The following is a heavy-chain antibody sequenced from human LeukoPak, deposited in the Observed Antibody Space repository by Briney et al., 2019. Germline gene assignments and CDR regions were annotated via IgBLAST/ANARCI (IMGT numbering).Heavy chain of an antibody. J-gene: IGHJ4*02. CDR3: AMEVPYYYGSGSYDY. CDR2: ISGSGGST. Sequence: GRSLRLSCAASGFTFSSYAMSWVRQAPGKGLEWVSAISGSGGSTYYADSVKGRFTISRDNSKNTLYLQMNSLRVEDTAVYYCAMEVPYYYGSGSYDYWGQGTLVTVSS. D-gene: IGHD3-10*01. V-gene: IGHV3-23*01. CDR1: GFTFSSYA.